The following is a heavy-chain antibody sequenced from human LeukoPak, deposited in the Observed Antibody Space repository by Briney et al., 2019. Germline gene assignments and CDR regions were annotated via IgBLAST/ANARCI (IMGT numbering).Heavy chain of an antibody. V-gene: IGHV3-7*03. D-gene: IGHD3-10*01. CDR1: GFSFSSYW. J-gene: IGHJ6*03. CDR3: AREYIWFGELLSACMDV. Sequence: GGSLRLSCAASGFSFSSYWMNWVRQAPGKGLEWVANIKHDGSEKYYVDSMKGRFTISRDNAKNSLYLQMNSLRAEDTALYYCAREYIWFGELLSACMDVWGKGTTVTVSS. CDR2: IKHDGSEK.